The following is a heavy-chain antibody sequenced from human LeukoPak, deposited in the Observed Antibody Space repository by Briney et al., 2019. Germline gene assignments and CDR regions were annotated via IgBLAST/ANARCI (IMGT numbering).Heavy chain of an antibody. CDR2: FSSNGGTT. D-gene: IGHD3-3*01. CDR1: GFTFSTYA. V-gene: IGHV3-23*01. CDR3: AKEHTIFGVVTYFDS. Sequence: PGRSLRLSCAASGFTFSTYAMSWVRQAPGKGLEWVSTFSSNGGTTYYADSVKGRFTISRDDSKNMLYLHMDTLRAEDTATYYCAKEHTIFGVVTYFDSWGQGTLVTVSS. J-gene: IGHJ4*02.